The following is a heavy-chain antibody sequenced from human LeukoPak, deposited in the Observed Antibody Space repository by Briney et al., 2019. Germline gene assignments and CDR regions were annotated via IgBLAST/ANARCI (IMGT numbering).Heavy chain of an antibody. D-gene: IGHD6-6*01. CDR3: ARVSSYQAARLDY. V-gene: IGHV4-59*01. CDR2: IYYSGST. CDR1: GGSISSYH. J-gene: IGHJ4*02. Sequence: PSETLSLTCTVSGGSISSYHWSWIRQPPGKGLEWIGYIYYSGSTSYNPSLKSRVTISVDTSKNQFSLKLSSVTAADTAVYYCARVSSYQAARLDYWGQGTLVTVSS.